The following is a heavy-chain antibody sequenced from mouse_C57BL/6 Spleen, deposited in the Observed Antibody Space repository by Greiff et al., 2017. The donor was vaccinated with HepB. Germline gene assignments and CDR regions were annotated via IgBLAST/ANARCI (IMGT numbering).Heavy chain of an antibody. CDR3: ARVADYYGSSYWYFDV. D-gene: IGHD1-1*01. CDR1: GYAFSSYW. J-gene: IGHJ1*03. Sequence: VQLQQSGAELVKPGASVKISCKASGYAFSSYWMNWVKQRPGKGLEWIGQIYPGDGDTNYNGKFKGKATLTADKSSSTAYMQLSSLTSEDSAVYFCARVADYYGSSYWYFDVWGTRTTVTVSS. CDR2: IYPGDGDT. V-gene: IGHV1-80*01.